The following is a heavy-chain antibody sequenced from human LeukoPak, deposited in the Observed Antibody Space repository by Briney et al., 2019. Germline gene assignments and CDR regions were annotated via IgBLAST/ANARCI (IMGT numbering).Heavy chain of an antibody. V-gene: IGHV4-59*01. Sequence: SETLSLTCTVSGGSISNYFWSWIRQPPGEGLEWIGYIYYSGSTNYNPSLKSRVTISVDTSKNQFSLKLSSVTAADTAVYYCARAPRTSNPFDYWGQGTLVTVSS. D-gene: IGHD1-14*01. CDR2: IYYSGST. CDR1: GGSISNYF. J-gene: IGHJ4*02. CDR3: ARAPRTSNPFDY.